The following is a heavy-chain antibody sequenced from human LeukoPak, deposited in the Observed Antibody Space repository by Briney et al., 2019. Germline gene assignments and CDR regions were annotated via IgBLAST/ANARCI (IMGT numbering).Heavy chain of an antibody. CDR1: GGSFNTYY. J-gene: IGHJ6*03. CDR2: INHTGTT. CDR3: ARGAADRNNYYYYIDV. V-gene: IGHV4-34*01. D-gene: IGHD1/OR15-1a*01. Sequence: KPSETLSLTCAVYGGSFNTYYWNWIRQSPGKGLEWIGEINHTGTTNYNPSLKSRFTISVDTSKNQFSLKPTSVTAADTAVYYCARGAADRNNYYYYIDVWGKGTTVTVSS.